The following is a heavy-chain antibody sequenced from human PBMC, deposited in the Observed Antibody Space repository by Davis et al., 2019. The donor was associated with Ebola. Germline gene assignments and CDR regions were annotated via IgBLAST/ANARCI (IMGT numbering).Heavy chain of an antibody. CDR2: IYHSGTT. J-gene: IGHJ3*02. CDR3: ARAMVTMVSFAFDI. V-gene: IGHV4-4*02. D-gene: IGHD3-10*01. CDR1: GGSISSNNW. Sequence: SETLSLTCGVSGGSISSNNWWSWVRQPPGKGLEWLGEIYHSGTTNYNPSLKSRVTISVDKSKNQFSLKLSSVTAADTAVYYCARAMVTMVSFAFDIWGQGTVVTVSS.